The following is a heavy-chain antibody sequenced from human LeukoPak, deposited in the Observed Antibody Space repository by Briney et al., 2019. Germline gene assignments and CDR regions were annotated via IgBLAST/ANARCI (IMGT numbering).Heavy chain of an antibody. D-gene: IGHD2-21*02. Sequence: GGSLRLSCSASGFTFSSYWMSWVRQAPGKELEWVANIKRDGSEKYYVDSVKGRFTISRDNAKNSLYLQMNSLRAEDTAVYYCAKDLGGDAGMDVWGQGTTVTVSS. CDR2: IKRDGSEK. CDR3: AKDLGGDAGMDV. V-gene: IGHV3-7*03. CDR1: GFTFSSYW. J-gene: IGHJ6*02.